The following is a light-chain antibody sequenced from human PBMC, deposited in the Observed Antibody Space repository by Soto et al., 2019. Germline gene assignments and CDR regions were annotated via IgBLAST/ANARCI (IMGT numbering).Light chain of an antibody. CDR3: QQYHTSPLT. J-gene: IGKJ1*01. Sequence: EIVLTQSPGTLSLSPGERATFSCRASQSVSSSCIAWYQQKRGQAPRRLIYGASIRATGIPDRFSGSGSGTDFTLTISRLEPEDFALYYCQQYHTSPLTFGQGTKVDI. V-gene: IGKV3-20*01. CDR2: GAS. CDR1: QSVSSSC.